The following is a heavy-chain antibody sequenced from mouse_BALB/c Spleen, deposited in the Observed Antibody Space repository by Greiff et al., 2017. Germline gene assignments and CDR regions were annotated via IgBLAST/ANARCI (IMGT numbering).Heavy chain of an antibody. CDR1: GFNIKDTY. V-gene: IGHV14-3*02. CDR3: ARGVLRLYYSMDY. D-gene: IGHD1-2*01. Sequence: VQLQQSGAELVKPGASVKLSCTASGFNIKDTYMHWVKQRPEQGLEWIGRIDPANGNTKYDPKFQGKATITADKSSNTAYLQLSSLTSEDTAVYYCARGVLRLYYSMDYWGQGTSVTVSS. J-gene: IGHJ4*01. CDR2: IDPANGNT.